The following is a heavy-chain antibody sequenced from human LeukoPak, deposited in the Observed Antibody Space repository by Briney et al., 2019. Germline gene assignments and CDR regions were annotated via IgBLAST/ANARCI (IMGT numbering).Heavy chain of an antibody. V-gene: IGHV3-74*01. CDR3: ARDHYYDSSSYYSPGYYFDY. D-gene: IGHD3-22*01. CDR1: GFTFSSYW. J-gene: IGHJ4*02. Sequence: GGSLRLSCAGSGFTFSSYWMHWVRQAPGKGLVWVSRISSDGSSTNYADSVKGRFTISRDNAKNSLYLQMNSLRAEDTAVYYCARDHYYDSSSYYSPGYYFDYWGQGTLVTVSS. CDR2: ISSDGSST.